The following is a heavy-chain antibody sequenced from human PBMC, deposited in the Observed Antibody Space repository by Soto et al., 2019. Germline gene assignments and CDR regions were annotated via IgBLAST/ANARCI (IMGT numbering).Heavy chain of an antibody. CDR1: GYSFTSYW. CDR2: IYPGDSDT. CDR3: ATWGGGQKQQPPKYYYGMDV. J-gene: IGHJ6*02. Sequence: EVQLVQSGAEVKKPGESLKISCKGSGYSFTSYWIGWVRQMPGKGLEWMGIIYPGDSDTRYSPSFQGQVTISADKSISTAYLQWSSLKASDTAMYYCATWGGGQKQQPPKYYYGMDVWGQGTTVTVSS. V-gene: IGHV5-51*03. D-gene: IGHD6-13*01.